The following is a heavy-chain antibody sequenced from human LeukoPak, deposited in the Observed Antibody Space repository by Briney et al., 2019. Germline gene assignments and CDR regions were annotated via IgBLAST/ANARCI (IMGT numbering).Heavy chain of an antibody. CDR3: AKDGVSITMVRGVSEIDY. CDR1: GFTFSKSW. Sequence: GGSLRLSCAASGFTFSKSWMSWARQAPGKGLECVANIKPDGTEKYYVDSVKGRFTISRDNAKNSLYLQMNSLRAEDTAVYYCAKDGVSITMVRGVSEIDYWGQGTLVTVSS. J-gene: IGHJ4*02. D-gene: IGHD3-10*01. V-gene: IGHV3-7*03. CDR2: IKPDGTEK.